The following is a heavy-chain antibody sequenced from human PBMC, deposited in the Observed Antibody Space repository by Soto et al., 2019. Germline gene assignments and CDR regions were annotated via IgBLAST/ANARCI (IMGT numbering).Heavy chain of an antibody. CDR1: GFVFRNLT. D-gene: IGHD3-10*01. CDR3: AKIMIQGVLVDALDV. CDR2: ISFNGGVI. V-gene: IGHV3-23*01. Sequence: DVQFLESGGGVVQPGGSLRLSCAASGFVFRNLTMNWVRQAPGKGLEYVAIISFNGGVIFDADSVRGRFTISRDNAKNILYLDMTNLRPEDSGVYYCAKIMIQGVLVDALDVWGRGTTVTVS. J-gene: IGHJ6*02.